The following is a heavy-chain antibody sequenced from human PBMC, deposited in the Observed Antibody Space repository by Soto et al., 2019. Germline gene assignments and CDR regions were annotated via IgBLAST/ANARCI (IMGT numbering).Heavy chain of an antibody. D-gene: IGHD3-9*01. Sequence: ASVKGSWKAAGYAFTIYAMHWVRQAPGQRLEWMGWINAGNGNTKYSQKFQGRVTITRDTSASTAYMELSSLRSEDTAVYYCARDPVENIRVYFDWLLHESSDGGMDVWGQGTTVTVSS. CDR1: GYAFTIYA. V-gene: IGHV1-3*01. CDR3: ARDPVENIRVYFDWLLHESSDGGMDV. J-gene: IGHJ6*02. CDR2: INAGNGNT.